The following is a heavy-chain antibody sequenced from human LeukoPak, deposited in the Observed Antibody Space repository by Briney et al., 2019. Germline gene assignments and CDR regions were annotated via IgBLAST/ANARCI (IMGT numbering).Heavy chain of an antibody. CDR3: ATEFYSSGWTGDY. D-gene: IGHD6-19*01. CDR1: GGTFSSYA. Sequence: SVKVSCKASGGTFSSYAISWVRQAPGQGLEWMGGIIPIFGTANYAQKLQGRVTITADESTSTAYMELSSLRSEDTAVYYCATEFYSSGWTGDYWGQGTLVTVSS. V-gene: IGHV1-69*13. J-gene: IGHJ4*02. CDR2: IIPIFGTA.